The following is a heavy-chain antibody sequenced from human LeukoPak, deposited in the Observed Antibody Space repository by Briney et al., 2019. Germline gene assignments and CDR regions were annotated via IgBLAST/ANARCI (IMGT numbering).Heavy chain of an antibody. V-gene: IGHV1-18*01. Sequence: ASVKVSCKASGYTFTSYGISWVRQAPGQGLEWMGRISANNGNTNYAQKFQGRVTMTTDTSTSTAYMELSSLRSEDTAVYYCERGFYDSGYDSLFDYWGQGTLVTVSS. CDR1: GYTFTSYG. CDR3: ERGFYDSGYDSLFDY. J-gene: IGHJ4*02. D-gene: IGHD5-12*01. CDR2: ISANNGNT.